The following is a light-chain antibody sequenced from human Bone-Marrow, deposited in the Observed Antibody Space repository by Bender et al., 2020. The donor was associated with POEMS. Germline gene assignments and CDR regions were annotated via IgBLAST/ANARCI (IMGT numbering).Light chain of an antibody. J-gene: IGLJ3*02. CDR3: CSYTSRSGLWV. Sequence: QSALTQPASVSGSPGQSISISCTGTNSDIGAYDYVSWYQQLPGKAPRLIIYDVSNRPSGVSNRVSGSKSDNTASLTISGLQAEDEADYYCCSYTSRSGLWVFGGGTKVTVL. CDR2: DVS. V-gene: IGLV2-14*03. CDR1: NSDIGAYDY.